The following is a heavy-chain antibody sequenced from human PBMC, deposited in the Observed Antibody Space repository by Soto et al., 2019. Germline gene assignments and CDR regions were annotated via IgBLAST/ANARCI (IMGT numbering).Heavy chain of an antibody. CDR3: ARGRAIAATWFDP. J-gene: IGHJ5*02. D-gene: IGHD6-13*01. V-gene: IGHV3-33*01. Sequence: QVQLVESGGGVVQPGRSLRLSCAASGFTFSSYGMHWVRQAPGKGLEWVAVIWYDGSNKYYADSVKGRFTISRDNSKKTLCLQMTRPRAADTAVYYCARGRAIAATWFDPWGQGTLVTVSS. CDR1: GFTFSSYG. CDR2: IWYDGSNK.